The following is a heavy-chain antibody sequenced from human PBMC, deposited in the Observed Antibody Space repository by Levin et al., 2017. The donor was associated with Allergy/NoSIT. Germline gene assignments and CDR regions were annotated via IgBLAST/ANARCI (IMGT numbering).Heavy chain of an antibody. CDR3: ARHARSYGDYFWGFDY. CDR1: GGSFSTSTYH. V-gene: IGHV4-39*01. J-gene: IGHJ4*02. CDR2: IYYSGST. Sequence: GSLRLSCTVSGGSFSTSTYHWGWIRQPPGTGLGWIGSIYYSGSTYYNPSLKSRVTISVDTSKNQFSLKLSSVTAADTGVYYCARHARSYGDYFWGFDYWGQGTLVTVSS. D-gene: IGHD4-17*01.